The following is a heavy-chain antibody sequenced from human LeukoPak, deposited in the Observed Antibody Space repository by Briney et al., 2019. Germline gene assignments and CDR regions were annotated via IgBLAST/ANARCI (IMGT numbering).Heavy chain of an antibody. CDR3: ARPTGRYCSGGSCYSPLYYFDY. V-gene: IGHV1-2*02. J-gene: IGHJ4*02. CDR1: GYTFTGYY. D-gene: IGHD2-15*01. Sequence: ASVKVSCKASGYTFTGYYMHWVRQAPGQGLEWMGWINPNSGGTNYAQKFQGRVTMTRDTSISTAYMELSRLRSDDTAVYYCARPTGRYCSGGSCYSPLYYFDYWGQGTLVTVSS. CDR2: INPNSGGT.